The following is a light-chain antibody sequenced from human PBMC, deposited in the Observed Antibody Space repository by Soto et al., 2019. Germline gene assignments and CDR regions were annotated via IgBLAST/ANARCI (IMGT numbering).Light chain of an antibody. CDR3: QQYNSYRT. CDR1: QSLSTW. CDR2: DAT. J-gene: IGKJ1*01. V-gene: IGKV1-5*01. Sequence: DIQMTQSPSTLAASVGDRVTITCRASQSLSTWLAWYQQKPGKAPKLLIFDATTLESGVPSRFSGSGSGTEFTLTISSLQPDDSATYYCQQYNSYRTFGQGTKVDIK.